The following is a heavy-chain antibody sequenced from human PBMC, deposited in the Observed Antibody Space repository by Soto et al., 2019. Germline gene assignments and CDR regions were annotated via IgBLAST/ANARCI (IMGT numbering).Heavy chain of an antibody. Sequence: PSETLSLTCVVSGGSLSGYYWCWIRQPPAPGLARVGEINHSGSSNYNPSLKSRVTLSVDMSKNQFSLRLSSVTAADTAIYYCARVYAYDDVWGSYRNSNYGLDVWGQGTTVTVAS. V-gene: IGHV4-34*01. CDR2: INHSGSS. CDR1: GGSLSGYY. J-gene: IGHJ6*02. CDR3: ARVYAYDDVWGSYRNSNYGLDV. D-gene: IGHD3-16*02.